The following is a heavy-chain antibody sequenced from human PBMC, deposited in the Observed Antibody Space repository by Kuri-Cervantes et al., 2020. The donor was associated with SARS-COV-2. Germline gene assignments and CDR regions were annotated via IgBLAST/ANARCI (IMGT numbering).Heavy chain of an antibody. CDR2: ISSSSSYI. J-gene: IGHJ3*02. CDR1: GFTFSSYS. D-gene: IGHD5-12*01. CDR3: AREATIEGAFDI. Sequence: GESLKISCAASGFTFSSYSMNWVRQAPGKGLEWVSSISSSSSYIYYADSVKGRFTISRDNSKNTLYLQMNSLRAEDTAVYYCAREATIEGAFDIWGQGTMVTVSS. V-gene: IGHV3-21*01.